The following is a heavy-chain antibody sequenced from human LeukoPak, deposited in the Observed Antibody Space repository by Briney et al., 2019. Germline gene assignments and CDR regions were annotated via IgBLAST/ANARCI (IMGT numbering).Heavy chain of an antibody. CDR1: GXTFSSYW. CDR3: ARDSSLGVTDY. CDR2: IKQDGSEK. Sequence: QPGXXXXLXCAXSGXTFSSYWMSWVRQAPGKGLEWVANIKQDGSEKYYVDSVKGRFTISRDNAKNSLYLQMNSLRAEDTAVYYCARDSSLGVTDYWGQGTLVTVSS. J-gene: IGHJ4*02. D-gene: IGHD7-27*01. V-gene: IGHV3-7*01.